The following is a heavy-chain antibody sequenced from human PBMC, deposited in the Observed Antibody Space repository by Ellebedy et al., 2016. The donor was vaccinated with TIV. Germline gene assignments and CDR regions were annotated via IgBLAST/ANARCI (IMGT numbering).Heavy chain of an antibody. CDR3: ARGGWNAYYYGY. J-gene: IGHJ4*02. D-gene: IGHD3-10*01. CDR2: INHSGST. CDR1: GGSFSGYY. Sequence: MPSETLSLTCAVYGGSFSGYYWSWIRQPPGKGLEWIGEINHSGSTNYNPSLKSRVTISVDTSKNQFSLKLSSVTAADTAVYYCARGGWNAYYYGYWGQGTLVTVSS. V-gene: IGHV4-34*01.